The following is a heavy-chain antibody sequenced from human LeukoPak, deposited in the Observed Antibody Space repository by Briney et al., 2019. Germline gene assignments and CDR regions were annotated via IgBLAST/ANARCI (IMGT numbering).Heavy chain of an antibody. CDR1: GDTFSSYA. CDR2: IIPIFGTA. J-gene: IGHJ4*02. D-gene: IGHD2-15*01. Sequence: SVKVSCKASGDTFSSYAITWVRLAPGQGLEWMGGIIPIFGTANYAQKFLGRVTITADKSTSTAYMELSSLRSEDTAVYYCARVPVGYCSGDSCFTSYYFDYWGQGTLVTVSS. CDR3: ARVPVGYCSGDSCFTSYYFDY. V-gene: IGHV1-69*06.